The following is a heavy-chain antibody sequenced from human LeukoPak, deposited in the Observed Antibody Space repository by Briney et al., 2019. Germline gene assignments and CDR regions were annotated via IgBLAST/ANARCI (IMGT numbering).Heavy chain of an antibody. Sequence: ASVKVSCKASGYTFTSYGISWVRQAPGQGPEWMGWISAYNGNTNYAQKLQGRVTMTTDTSTSTAYMELRSLRSDDTAVYYCARDYDFWSGYYGWFDPWGQGTLVTVSS. J-gene: IGHJ5*02. CDR1: GYTFTSYG. CDR2: ISAYNGNT. D-gene: IGHD3-3*01. CDR3: ARDYDFWSGYYGWFDP. V-gene: IGHV1-18*01.